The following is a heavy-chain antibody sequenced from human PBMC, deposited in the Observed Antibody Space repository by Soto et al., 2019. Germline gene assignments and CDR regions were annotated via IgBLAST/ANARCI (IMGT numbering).Heavy chain of an antibody. CDR2: IIPIVGIP. J-gene: IGHJ4*02. CDR3: ARVLEFRDGYISPFDF. CDR1: GGTFRNYP. D-gene: IGHD1-1*01. Sequence: QVQLVQSGAEVKKPGSSVKVSCKASGGTFRNYPFSWVRQAPGQGLEWMGGIIPIVGIPNYAQKFQGRVTITADESTTTVHMELSSLRSEDTAVYYCARVLEFRDGYISPFDFWGQGTLVTVSA. V-gene: IGHV1-69*01.